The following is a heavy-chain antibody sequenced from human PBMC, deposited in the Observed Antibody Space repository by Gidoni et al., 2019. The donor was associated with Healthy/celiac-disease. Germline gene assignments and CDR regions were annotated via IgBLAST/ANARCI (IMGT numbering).Heavy chain of an antibody. Sequence: QVQLQESGPGLVKPSQTLSLTCTASGGSISSGSYYWSWIRQPAGKGLERIGRIYTSASTNYNPSLKSRVTISVDTSKNQFSLKLSSVTAADTAVYYCARYSSGDFDYWGQGTLVTVSS. CDR1: GGSISSGSYY. CDR2: IYTSAST. CDR3: ARYSSGDFDY. V-gene: IGHV4-61*02. J-gene: IGHJ4*02. D-gene: IGHD6-19*01.